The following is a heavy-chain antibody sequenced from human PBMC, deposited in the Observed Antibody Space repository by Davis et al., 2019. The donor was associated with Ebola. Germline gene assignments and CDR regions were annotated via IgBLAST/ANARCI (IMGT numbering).Heavy chain of an antibody. J-gene: IGHJ4*02. CDR1: GLTFSSYW. CDR2: IKQDGSEK. D-gene: IGHD2-2*01. Sequence: GESLKISCAASGLTFSSYWMSWVRQAPGKGLEWVANIKQDGSEKYYVDSVKGRFTISRDNAKNSLYLQMNSLRAEDTAVYYCARDVRVVPAAIDYWGQGTLVTVSS. V-gene: IGHV3-7*01. CDR3: ARDVRVVPAAIDY.